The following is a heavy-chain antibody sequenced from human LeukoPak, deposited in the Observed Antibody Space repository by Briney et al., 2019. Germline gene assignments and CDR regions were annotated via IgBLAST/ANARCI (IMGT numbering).Heavy chain of an antibody. CDR3: TTPAWYYDNSGHYAY. V-gene: IGHV3-15*01. CDR1: GFIFGDYG. CDR2: IKSKTDGGTI. D-gene: IGHD3-22*01. J-gene: IGHJ4*02. Sequence: GGSLRLSCTASGFIFGDYGLTWVRQAPGKGLEWVGRIKSKTDGGTIDYAAPVKGRFTISRDDSENTLYLQMNSLKTEDTAVYYCTTPAWYYDNSGHYAYWGQGTLVTVSS.